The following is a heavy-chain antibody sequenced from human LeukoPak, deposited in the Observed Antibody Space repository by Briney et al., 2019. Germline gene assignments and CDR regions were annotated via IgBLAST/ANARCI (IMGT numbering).Heavy chain of an antibody. J-gene: IGHJ5*02. V-gene: IGHV4-31*03. CDR1: GGSISSGGYY. D-gene: IGHD6-6*01. CDR3: AREEHSSFNWFDP. CDR2: IYYSGST. Sequence: TLSLTCTVSGGSISSGGYYWSWIRQHPGKGLEWIGYIYYSGSTYYNPSLKSRVTISVDTSKNQFSLKLSSVTAADTAVYYCAREEHSSFNWFDPWGQGTLVTVSS.